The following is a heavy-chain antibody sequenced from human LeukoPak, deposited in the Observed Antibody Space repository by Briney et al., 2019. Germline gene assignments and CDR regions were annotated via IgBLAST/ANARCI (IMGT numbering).Heavy chain of an antibody. D-gene: IGHD5-12*01. V-gene: IGHV4-61*08. J-gene: IGHJ4*02. Sequence: SETLSLTCTVSGGSISSSGYYWGWIRQTPGKGLEGIGYIYHSGSTKYNPSLKSRVTISVDTSNNQFSLKLSSVTAADTAVYYCARDGYSGNDGLWGQGSLVTVSS. CDR1: GGSISSSGYY. CDR2: IYHSGST. CDR3: ARDGYSGNDGL.